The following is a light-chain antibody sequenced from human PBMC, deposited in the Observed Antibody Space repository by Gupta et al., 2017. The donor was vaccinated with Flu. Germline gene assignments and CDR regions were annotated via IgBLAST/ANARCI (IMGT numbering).Light chain of an antibody. CDR1: QSVLYSSNNKNY. J-gene: IGKJ2*04. CDR2: WAS. V-gene: IGKV4-1*01. Sequence: DIVMTQSPDSLAVSLGERATINCKSSQSVLYSSNNKNYLAWYQQKPGQPPKLLIHWASTRESGVPDRFSGSGSGTDFTLTITSLQAEDVAVYYCQQYYSNPCRFGQGTKLEIK. CDR3: QQYYSNPCR.